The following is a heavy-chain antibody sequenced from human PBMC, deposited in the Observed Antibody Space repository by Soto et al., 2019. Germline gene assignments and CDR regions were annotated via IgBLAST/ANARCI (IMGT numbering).Heavy chain of an antibody. V-gene: IGHV3-33*01. Sequence: GGSLRLSCAASGFTFSSYGMHCVRQAPGKGLEWVAVIWYDGSNKYYADSVKGRFTISRDNSKNTLYLQMNSLRAEDTAVYYCARTLPTVYYFDYWGQGTLVTVSS. D-gene: IGHD1-1*01. CDR1: GFTFSSYG. CDR3: ARTLPTVYYFDY. CDR2: IWYDGSNK. J-gene: IGHJ4*02.